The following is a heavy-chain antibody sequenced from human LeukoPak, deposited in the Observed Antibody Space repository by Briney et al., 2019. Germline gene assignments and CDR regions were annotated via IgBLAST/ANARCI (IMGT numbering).Heavy chain of an antibody. Sequence: GGSLRLSCAASGFTFSSYGMHWVRQAPGKGLEWVAVISYDGSNKYYADSVKGRFTISRDNSKNTLYLQMNSLRAEDTAVYYCAKDKLRYSSGWYFDSWGQGTLVTVSS. CDR2: ISYDGSNK. D-gene: IGHD6-19*01. J-gene: IGHJ4*02. V-gene: IGHV3-30*18. CDR1: GFTFSSYG. CDR3: AKDKLRYSSGWYFDS.